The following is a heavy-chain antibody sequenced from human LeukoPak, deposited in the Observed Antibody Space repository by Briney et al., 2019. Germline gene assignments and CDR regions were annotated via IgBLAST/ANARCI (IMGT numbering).Heavy chain of an antibody. J-gene: IGHJ4*02. CDR2: IKSKIDGGTT. D-gene: IGHD6-13*01. CDR3: TTVNPAGHFDY. Sequence: GGSLRLSCAASGFTFSSYAMNWVRQAPGKGLEWIGRIKSKIDGGTTDYAAPVKGRFTISRDDSKNTLYLQMNSLKTEDTAVYYCTTVNPAGHFDYWGQGTLVTVSS. V-gene: IGHV3-15*01. CDR1: GFTFSSYA.